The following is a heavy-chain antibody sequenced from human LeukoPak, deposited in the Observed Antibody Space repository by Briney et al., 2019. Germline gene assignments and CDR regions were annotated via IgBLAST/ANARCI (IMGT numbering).Heavy chain of an antibody. CDR3: VRSDFWSGYPLFYYYYMDV. J-gene: IGHJ6*03. D-gene: IGHD3-3*01. CDR2: INYSGST. Sequence: SETLSLTCTVSGGSISSYYWSWIRQPPGKGLEWIGYINYSGSTDYSPSLKRRATISVDTSKNQFSLNLSSLTAADTAVYYCVRSDFWSGYPLFYYYYMDVWGKGTTVTVSS. CDR1: GGSISSYY. V-gene: IGHV4-59*01.